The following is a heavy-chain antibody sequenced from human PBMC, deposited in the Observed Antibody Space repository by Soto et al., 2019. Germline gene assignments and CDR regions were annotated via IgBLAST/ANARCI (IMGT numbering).Heavy chain of an antibody. D-gene: IGHD6-13*01. J-gene: IGHJ6*02. CDR1: GGSFSGYY. V-gene: IGHV4-34*01. CDR2: INHSGST. Sequence: TSETLSLTCAVYGGSFSGYYWSWLRQPPGKGLEWIGEINHSGSTNYNPSLKSRVTISVDTSKNQFSLKLSSVTAADTAVYYCAAAARVRTYYYYGMDVWGQGTTVTVSS. CDR3: AAAARVRTYYYYGMDV.